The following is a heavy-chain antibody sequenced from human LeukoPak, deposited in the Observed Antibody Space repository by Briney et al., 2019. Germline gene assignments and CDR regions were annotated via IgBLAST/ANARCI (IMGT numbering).Heavy chain of an antibody. J-gene: IGHJ4*02. CDR1: GFTFSSYG. CDR2: ICYDGSNK. Sequence: GRSLRLSCAASGFTFSSYGMHWVRQAPGKGLEWVSVICYDGSNKYYADSVKGRFTISRDNAKNTLYLQMNSLRAEDKAVYYCANARQYYYDSSGPLDYWGQGTLVTVSS. V-gene: IGHV3-33*08. CDR3: ANARQYYYDSSGPLDY. D-gene: IGHD3-22*01.